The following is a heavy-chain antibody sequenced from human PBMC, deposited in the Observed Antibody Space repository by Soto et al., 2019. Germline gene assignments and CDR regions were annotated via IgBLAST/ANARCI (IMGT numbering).Heavy chain of an antibody. V-gene: IGHV4-31*03. CDR1: GGSISSGGYY. D-gene: IGHD3-22*01. J-gene: IGHJ4*02. CDR2: IYYSGST. Sequence: SETLSLTCTVSGGSISSGGYYWSWIRQHPGKGLEWIGYIYYSGSTYYNPSLKSRVTISVDTSKNQFSLKLSSVTAADTAVYYCARDRSYYDSSGYYYVLDYWGQGTLVTVSS. CDR3: ARDRSYYDSSGYYYVLDY.